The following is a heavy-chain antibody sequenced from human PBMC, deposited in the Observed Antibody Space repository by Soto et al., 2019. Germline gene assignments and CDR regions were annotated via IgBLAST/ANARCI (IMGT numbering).Heavy chain of an antibody. J-gene: IGHJ4*02. CDR3: ARVRHYIWGSYRYAFDY. CDR2: ISAYNGNT. CDR1: GYTFTSYG. D-gene: IGHD3-16*02. V-gene: IGHV1-18*01. Sequence: ASVKVSCKASGYTFTSYGISWVRQAPGQGLEWMGWISAYNGNTNYAQKIQGRVTMTTDTSTSTAYMELRSLRSDDTAVYYCARVRHYIWGSYRYAFDYWGQGTLVTVSS.